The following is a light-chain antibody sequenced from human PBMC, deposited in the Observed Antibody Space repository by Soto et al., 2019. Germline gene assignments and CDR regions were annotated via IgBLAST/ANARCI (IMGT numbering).Light chain of an antibody. CDR1: SGDIGYYDY. V-gene: IGLV2-14*03. J-gene: IGLJ7*01. CDR2: DVS. Sequence: QSVLTQPASGSGSPGQSITISCTGTSGDIGYYDYVSWYQQHPGGVPKLLIYDVSSRPSGVSSRFSGSKSGNTASLTISGLQNDDEADYYCSSFADSSVRDYVFGGGTQLTVL. CDR3: SSFADSSVRDYV.